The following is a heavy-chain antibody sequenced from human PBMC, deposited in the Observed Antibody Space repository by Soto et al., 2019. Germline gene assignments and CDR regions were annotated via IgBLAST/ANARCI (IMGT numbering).Heavy chain of an antibody. V-gene: IGHV3-23*01. J-gene: IGHJ6*02. D-gene: IGHD1-7*01. CDR1: RFTFRSQA. Sequence: PGGSLRLSCAASRFTFRSQAMSWVRQAPGKGLEWVSSISSGDVSSTNYAGSVKGRFTISRDNSKNTLYLQMDSLRAEDTAVYYCAKQLEQNFDYYYGMDVWGQGTTVTVSS. CDR3: AKQLEQNFDYYYGMDV. CDR2: ISSGDVSST.